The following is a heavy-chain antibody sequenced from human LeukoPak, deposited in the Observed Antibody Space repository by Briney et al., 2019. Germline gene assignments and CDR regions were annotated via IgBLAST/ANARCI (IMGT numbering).Heavy chain of an antibody. CDR1: GFTFSSYW. D-gene: IGHD4-17*01. CDR2: IKQDGSEK. V-gene: IGHV3-7*01. CDR3: ARESHPTTVTIIDAFDI. Sequence: PGGSLRLSCAASGFTFSSYWMSWVRQAPGKGLEWVANIKQDGSEKYYVDSVKGRFTISRDNAKNSLYLQMNSLRAEDTAVYYCARESHPTTVTIIDAFDIWGQGTMVTVSS. J-gene: IGHJ3*02.